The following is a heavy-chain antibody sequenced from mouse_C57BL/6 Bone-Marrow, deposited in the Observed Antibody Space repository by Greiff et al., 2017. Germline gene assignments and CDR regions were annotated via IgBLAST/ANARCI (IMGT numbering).Heavy chain of an antibody. V-gene: IGHV1-9*01. Sequence: VQLQQSGAELMKPGASVKLSCKATGYTFTGYWIEWVKQRPGHGLEWIGEILPGRGSTNYNEKFKGKATFTADTSSNTAYMQRSSLTTEDSAIYYCATTVDYAMAYWGQGTSVTVSS. J-gene: IGHJ4*01. CDR2: ILPGRGST. CDR1: GYTFTGYW. D-gene: IGHD1-1*01. CDR3: ATTVDYAMAY.